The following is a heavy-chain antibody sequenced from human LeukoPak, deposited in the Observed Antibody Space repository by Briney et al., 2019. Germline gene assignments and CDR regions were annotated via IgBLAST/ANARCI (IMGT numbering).Heavy chain of an antibody. CDR3: ARDLTLQLPDY. CDR2: INPSGGST. CDR1: GYTFTSYY. D-gene: IGHD5-18*01. J-gene: IGHJ4*02. V-gene: IGHV1-46*01. Sequence: ASVKVSCKASGYTFTSYYMHWVRQAPGQGLEWMGIINPSGGSTSYAQKFQGRVTMTRDTSTSTVYMELSSLRSGDTAVYYCARDLTLQLPDYWGQGTLVTVSS.